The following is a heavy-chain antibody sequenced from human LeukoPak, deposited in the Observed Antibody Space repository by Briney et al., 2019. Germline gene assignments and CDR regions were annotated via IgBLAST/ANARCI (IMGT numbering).Heavy chain of an antibody. D-gene: IGHD2-15*01. Sequence: GGSLRLSCAASGFTFDDYAMHWVRQAPGKGLEWVSAISGSGGSTYYADSVKGRLTISRDNSKNTLYLQMNSLRAEDTAVYYCAKIHVVVVAATRDYSFDSWGQGTLVTVSP. CDR3: AKIHVVVVAATRDYSFDS. CDR1: GFTFDDYA. CDR2: ISGSGGST. V-gene: IGHV3-23*01. J-gene: IGHJ4*02.